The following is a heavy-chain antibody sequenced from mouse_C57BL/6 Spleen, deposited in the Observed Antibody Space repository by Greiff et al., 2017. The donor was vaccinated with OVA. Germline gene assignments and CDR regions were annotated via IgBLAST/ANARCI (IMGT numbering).Heavy chain of an antibody. D-gene: IGHD6-1*01. J-gene: IGHJ4*01. CDR2: INPRNGGT. CDR3: ASEAARALYYYAMDY. Sequence: VQLQQPGTELVKPGASVKLSCKASGYTFTSYWMHWVKQRPGQGLEWIGNINPRNGGTNYNEKFKSKATLTVDKSSSTAYMQLSSLTSEDSSVYYCASEAARALYYYAMDYWGQGTSVTVAS. CDR1: GYTFTSYW. V-gene: IGHV1-53*01.